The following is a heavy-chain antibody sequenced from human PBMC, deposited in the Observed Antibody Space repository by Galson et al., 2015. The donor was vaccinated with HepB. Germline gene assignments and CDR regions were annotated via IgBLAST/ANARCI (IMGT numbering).Heavy chain of an antibody. CDR3: ARDIAVAGNN. Sequence: SLRLSCAASGFTFSSYSMNWVRQAPGKGLEWVSYISSSGSTIYYADSVKGRFTISRDNAKNSLYLQMNSLRAEDTAVYYCARDIAVAGNNWGQGTLVTVSS. V-gene: IGHV3-48*04. CDR2: ISSSGSTI. CDR1: GFTFSSYS. D-gene: IGHD6-19*01. J-gene: IGHJ4*02.